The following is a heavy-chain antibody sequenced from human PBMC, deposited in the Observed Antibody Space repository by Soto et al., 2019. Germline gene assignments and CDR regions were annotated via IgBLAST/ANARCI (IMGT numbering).Heavy chain of an antibody. Sequence: QVQLVQSGAEVKKPGASVKVSCKASGYTFTNYGISWVRQAPGQGLAWMGWINAYNGNTKSSQKLQGRVTLTTYTHTSTAYMELSSLRSDDTAVYYFARDAAACLNDCWGQGTLVTVSS. V-gene: IGHV1-18*01. J-gene: IGHJ4*02. CDR3: ARDAAACLNDC. CDR2: INAYNGNT. CDR1: GYTFTNYG. D-gene: IGHD6-13*01.